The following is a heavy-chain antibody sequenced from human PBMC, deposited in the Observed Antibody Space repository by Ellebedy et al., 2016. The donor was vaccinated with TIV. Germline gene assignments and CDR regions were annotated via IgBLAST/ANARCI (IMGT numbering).Heavy chain of an antibody. CDR1: GFTFSGYA. D-gene: IGHD6-19*01. CDR2: ISHTGSRT. V-gene: IGHV3-23*01. Sequence: GESLKISCAASGFTFSGYAMSWVRQAPGKGLEWVSTISHTGSRTYYANSVEGRFIISRDNSKRTLYLQMNSLRAEDTAVYYCAKGRGGGSDSSAPRYYFDSWGLGTLVTVSS. J-gene: IGHJ4*02. CDR3: AKGRGGGSDSSAPRYYFDS.